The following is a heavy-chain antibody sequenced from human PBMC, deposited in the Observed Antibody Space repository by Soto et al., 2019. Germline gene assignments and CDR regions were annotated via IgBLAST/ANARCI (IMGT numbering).Heavy chain of an antibody. CDR3: AKDLATVTTHRVNWFDP. CDR1: GFTFSSYA. V-gene: IGHV3-23*01. Sequence: PGGSLRLSCAASGFTFSSYAMSWVRQAPGKGLEWVSAISGSGGSTYYADSVKGRFTISRDNSKNTLYLQMNSLRAEDTAVYYWAKDLATVTTHRVNWFDPWGQGTLVTVSS. CDR2: ISGSGGST. J-gene: IGHJ5*02. D-gene: IGHD4-4*01.